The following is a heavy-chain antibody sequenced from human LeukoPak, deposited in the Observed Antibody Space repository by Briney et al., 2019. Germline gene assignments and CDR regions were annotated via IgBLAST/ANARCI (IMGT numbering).Heavy chain of an antibody. V-gene: IGHV3-66*01. CDR1: GFTVSSNY. CDR3: AGDGPRAGRGVIFDS. Sequence: GGSLRLSCAASGFTVSSNYMSWVRQAPGKGLEWVSVIYSGGSIYYADSVKGRFTISRDNSKNTLYLQMNSLRAEDTAVYYCAGDGPRAGRGVIFDSWGQGTLVAVAS. CDR2: IYSGGSI. J-gene: IGHJ4*02. D-gene: IGHD3-10*01.